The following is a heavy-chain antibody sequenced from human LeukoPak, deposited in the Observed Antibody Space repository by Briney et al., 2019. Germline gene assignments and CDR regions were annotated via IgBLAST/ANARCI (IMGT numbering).Heavy chain of an antibody. V-gene: IGHV5-51*01. CDR1: GYIFTTYW. D-gene: IGHD6-19*01. CDR2: VYPVDYRT. J-gene: IGHJ3*01. Sequence: RGESLKISCEASGYIFTTYWIGWVRQKPGEGLEWMGIVYPVDYRTKYSPSFQGQVTISADKSIGTAYLQWSSLKASDTAIYYCARHTASPVAGHDAFDVWGQGTMVTVSS. CDR3: ARHTASPVAGHDAFDV.